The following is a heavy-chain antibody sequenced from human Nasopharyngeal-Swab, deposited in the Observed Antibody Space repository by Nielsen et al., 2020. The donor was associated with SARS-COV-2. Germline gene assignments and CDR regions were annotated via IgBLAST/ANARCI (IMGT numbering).Heavy chain of an antibody. D-gene: IGHD3-3*01. Sequence: SVKVSCKASGGTFSSYAISWVRQAPGQGLEWMGGIIPIFGTANYAQKFQGRVTITADESTSTAYMELSRLRSDDTAVYYCARVRYYDFWSGYSSYYGMDVWGQGTTVTVSS. V-gene: IGHV1-69*13. CDR2: IIPIFGTA. CDR3: ARVRYYDFWSGYSSYYGMDV. J-gene: IGHJ6*02. CDR1: GGTFSSYA.